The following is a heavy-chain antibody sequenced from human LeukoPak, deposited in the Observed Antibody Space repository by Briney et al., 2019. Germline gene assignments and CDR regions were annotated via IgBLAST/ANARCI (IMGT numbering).Heavy chain of an antibody. CDR1: GYTFTSHG. J-gene: IGHJ4*02. V-gene: IGHV1-18*01. D-gene: IGHD1-26*01. CDR2: INAYIGNT. Sequence: EASVKVSCKASGYTFTSHGISWVRQAPGQGLEWMGWINAYIGNTNYAQKFQGRVTMTRDTSTSTVYMELSSLRSEDTAVYYCARVQGRWPLYSGSYSDYWGQGTLVTVSS. CDR3: ARVQGRWPLYSGSYSDY.